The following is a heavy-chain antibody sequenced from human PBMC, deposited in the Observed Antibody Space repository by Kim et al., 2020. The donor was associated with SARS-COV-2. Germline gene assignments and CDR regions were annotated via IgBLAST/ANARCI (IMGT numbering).Heavy chain of an antibody. V-gene: IGHV3-21*01. D-gene: IGHD6-19*01. J-gene: IGHJ4*02. Sequence: YIYYADSVKGRFTLSRDNAKNSLYLQMNSLRAEDTAVYYCARFSSSGQPFWGQGTLVTVSS. CDR2: YI. CDR3: ARFSSSGQPF.